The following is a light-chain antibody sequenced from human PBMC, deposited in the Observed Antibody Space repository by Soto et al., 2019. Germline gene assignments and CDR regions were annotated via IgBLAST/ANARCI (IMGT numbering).Light chain of an antibody. Sequence: QSVLTQPPSASGTPGQRVTISCSGSSSNVGSNIVNWYQQLPGTAPKLLIFNNNERPSGVPERFSGSKSGTSASLAISGLQSEDEADYFCAAWDDSLNGPLFGGGTKLTVL. CDR2: NNN. V-gene: IGLV1-44*01. CDR1: SSNVGSNI. CDR3: AAWDDSLNGPL. J-gene: IGLJ2*01.